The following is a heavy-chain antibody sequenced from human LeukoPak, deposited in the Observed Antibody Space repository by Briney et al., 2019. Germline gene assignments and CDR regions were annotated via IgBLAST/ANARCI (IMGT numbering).Heavy chain of an antibody. D-gene: IGHD3-9*01. CDR1: GGSISSSSYY. CDR3: ARDHDYDILTGYYYPFDP. J-gene: IGHJ5*02. Sequence: SETLSLTCTVSGGSISSSSYYWGWIRQPPGKGLEWIGSIYYSGSTYYNPSLKSRVTISVDTSKNQFSLKLSSVTAADTAVYYCARDHDYDILTGYYYPFDPWGQGTLVTVSS. V-gene: IGHV4-39*07. CDR2: IYYSGST.